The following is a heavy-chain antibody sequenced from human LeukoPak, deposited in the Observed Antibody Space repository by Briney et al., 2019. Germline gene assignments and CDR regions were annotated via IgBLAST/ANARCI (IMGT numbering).Heavy chain of an antibody. Sequence: ASVKVSCKASGYTFISYAMHWVRQAPGQRLEWMGWILASNAKAKYSQKFQGRLTITRDTSASTAYMELSSLRSEDTAVYYCARGSGSYYPTDYWGQGTLVTVSS. V-gene: IGHV1-3*01. CDR2: ILASNAKA. J-gene: IGHJ4*02. D-gene: IGHD1-26*01. CDR3: ARGSGSYYPTDY. CDR1: GYTFISYA.